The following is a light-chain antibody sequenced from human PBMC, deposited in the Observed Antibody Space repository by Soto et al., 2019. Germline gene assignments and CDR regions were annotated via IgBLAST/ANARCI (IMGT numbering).Light chain of an antibody. CDR3: SSYTTSNTRQIV. Sequence: QSVLTQPASVSGSPGQSITISCTGTSSDVGGYNCVSWYQHHPGKAPKLIIYDVSNRPSGVSIRFSGSKSDNTASLTISGLQPEDEADYHCSSYTTSNTRQIVFGTGTKVTVL. V-gene: IGLV2-14*03. CDR1: SSDVGGYNC. J-gene: IGLJ1*01. CDR2: DVS.